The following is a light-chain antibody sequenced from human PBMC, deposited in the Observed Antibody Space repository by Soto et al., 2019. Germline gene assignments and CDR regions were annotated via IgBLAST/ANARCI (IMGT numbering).Light chain of an antibody. CDR3: QQLSTYPLT. J-gene: IGKJ4*01. V-gene: IGKV1-9*01. CDR1: QGISSY. CDR2: AAS. Sequence: IQLTQSPSPLSASVGDRVTITCRASQGISSYLAWYQQKPGKAPKLLIYAASTLQSGVPSRFSGSGSGTDFTLTISSLQPEDFATYYCQQLSTYPLTFGGGTKVEIK.